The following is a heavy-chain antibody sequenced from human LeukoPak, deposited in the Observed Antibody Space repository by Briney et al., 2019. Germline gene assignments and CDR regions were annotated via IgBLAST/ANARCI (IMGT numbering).Heavy chain of an antibody. J-gene: IGHJ4*02. D-gene: IGHD5-18*01. CDR1: GVSFSDNY. CDR3: ARALGYSYGVFDY. Sequence: PSETLSLTCAVHGVSFSDNYWNWIRQPPGKGLEWIGEIYHSGSTNYNPSLKSRVTISVDKSKNQFSLKLSSVTAADTAVYYCARALGYSYGVFDYWGQGTLVTVSS. V-gene: IGHV4-34*01. CDR2: IYHSGST.